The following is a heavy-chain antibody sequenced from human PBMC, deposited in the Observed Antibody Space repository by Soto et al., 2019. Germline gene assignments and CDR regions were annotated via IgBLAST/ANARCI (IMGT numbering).Heavy chain of an antibody. V-gene: IGHV4-39*01. Sequence: QLQLQESGPGLVKPSETLSLTCTVSGGSISSSSYYWGWIRQPPGKGLEWIGSIYYSGSTYYNPSLKSRVTISVDTSKNQSSLKLSSVTAADTAVYYCARLRRDGFEGASGTIDYWGQGTLVTVSS. CDR2: IYYSGST. D-gene: IGHD3-10*01. CDR3: ARLRRDGFEGASGTIDY. CDR1: GGSISSSSYY. J-gene: IGHJ4*02.